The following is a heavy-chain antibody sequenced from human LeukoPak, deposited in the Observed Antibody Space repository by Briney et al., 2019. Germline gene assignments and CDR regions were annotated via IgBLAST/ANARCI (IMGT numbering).Heavy chain of an antibody. Sequence: SETLSLTCTVSGGSISSYYWSWIRQPAGKGLEWIGRIYTSGSTNYNPSLKSRVAMSVDTSKNQFSLKLSSVTAADTAVYYCASGKTTRYYYYMDVWGKGTTVTVSS. CDR2: IYTSGST. CDR3: ASGKTTRYYYYMDV. CDR1: GGSISSYY. V-gene: IGHV4-4*07. D-gene: IGHD2-15*01. J-gene: IGHJ6*03.